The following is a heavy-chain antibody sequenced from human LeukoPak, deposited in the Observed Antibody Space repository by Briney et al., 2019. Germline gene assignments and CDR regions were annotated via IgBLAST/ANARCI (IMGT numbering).Heavy chain of an antibody. CDR2: ISGSGGST. J-gene: IGHJ4*02. Sequence: GGSLRLSCAASGFTFSSYAMSWVRQAPGKGLEWVSAISGSGGSTYYADSVKGRFTISRDNSNNTLYLQMNSLRAEDTAVYYCARVDYSGSYPGYWGQGTLVTVSS. D-gene: IGHD1-26*01. CDR3: ARVDYSGSYPGY. V-gene: IGHV3-23*01. CDR1: GFTFSSYA.